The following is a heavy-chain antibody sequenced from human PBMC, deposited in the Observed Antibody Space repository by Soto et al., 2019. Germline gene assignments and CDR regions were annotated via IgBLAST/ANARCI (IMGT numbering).Heavy chain of an antibody. Sequence: GGTLRLCCAAYGVSFNSDGMHCAGQSPGKGLEWVAVISYDGSNKYYADSVKGRFTISRDNSKNTLYLQMNGLRAEDTAVYYCAKVFLFLESAYYFYSLAVRGHRTTV. D-gene: IGHD3-3*01. J-gene: IGHJ6*02. CDR1: GVSFNSDG. CDR2: ISYDGSNK. CDR3: AKVFLFLESAYYFYSLAV. V-gene: IGHV3-30*18.